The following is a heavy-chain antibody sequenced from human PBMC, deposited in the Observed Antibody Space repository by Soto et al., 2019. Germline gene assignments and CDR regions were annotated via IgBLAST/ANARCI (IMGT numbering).Heavy chain of an antibody. J-gene: IGHJ6*02. D-gene: IGHD3-16*01. CDR2: TYHSGST. CDR1: GDYINSSIL. V-gene: IGHV4-4*02. Sequence: PSETLSLTCDVSGDYINSSILWTLVRQPPGKALEWIGETYHSGSTKYNPSLKSRVTISVDKSKNQFSLKLTSVTAADTAVYHCARTLRLDYYYGLDVWGQGSRVTVSS. CDR3: ARTLRLDYYYGLDV.